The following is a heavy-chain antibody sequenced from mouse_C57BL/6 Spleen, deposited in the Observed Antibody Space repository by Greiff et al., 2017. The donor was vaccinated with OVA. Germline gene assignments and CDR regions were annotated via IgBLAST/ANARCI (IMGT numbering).Heavy chain of an antibody. CDR1: GFTFSDYG. Sequence: EVMLVESGGGLVKPGGSLKLSCAASGFTFSDYGMHWVRQAPEKGLEWVAYISSGSSTIYYADTVKGRFTISRDNAKNTLFLQMTSLRSEDTAMYYCARVDGYYYFDYWGQGTTLTVSS. J-gene: IGHJ2*01. CDR3: ARVDGYYYFDY. D-gene: IGHD2-3*01. V-gene: IGHV5-17*01. CDR2: ISSGSSTI.